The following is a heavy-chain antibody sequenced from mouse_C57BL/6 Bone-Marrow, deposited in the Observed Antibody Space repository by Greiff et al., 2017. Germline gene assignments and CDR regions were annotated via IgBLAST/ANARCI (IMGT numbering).Heavy chain of an antibody. V-gene: IGHV1-50*01. CDR2: IDPSDSYT. CDR1: GYTFTSYW. CDR3: ARGGHGYDGFAY. Sequence: QVQLQQSGAELVKPGASVKLSCKASGYTFTSYWMQWVKQRPGQGLEWIGEIDPSDSYTNYNQKFKGKATLPVDTSSSSAYMQLISLTSEDSAVYDCARGGHGYDGFAYWGQGTLVTVAA. D-gene: IGHD2-2*01. J-gene: IGHJ3*01.